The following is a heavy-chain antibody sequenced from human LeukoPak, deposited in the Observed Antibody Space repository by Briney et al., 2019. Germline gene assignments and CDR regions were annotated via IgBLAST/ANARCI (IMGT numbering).Heavy chain of an antibody. CDR1: GGSINNYY. CDR2: IYYSGST. J-gene: IGHJ4*02. CDR3: ARDEARVLDY. Sequence: ETLSLTCTVSGGSINNYYWSWIRQSPGKGLEWIGYIYYSGSTNYNPSLKSRVTISVDTSKNQFSLKLNSVTAADTAVYYCARDEARVLDYWGQGTLVTVSS. V-gene: IGHV4-59*01.